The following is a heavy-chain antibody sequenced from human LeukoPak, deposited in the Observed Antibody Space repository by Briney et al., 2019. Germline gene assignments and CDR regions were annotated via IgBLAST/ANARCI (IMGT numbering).Heavy chain of an antibody. CDR3: ARDVSGSWSFDY. J-gene: IGHJ4*02. V-gene: IGHV3-30*03. Sequence: GGSLRLSCVASGFISSSYGIHWVRQAPGKGLEWVAVISDDGSSKDYADSVKGRFTISRDNSKDILYLQMNSLRVEDTAVYYCARDVSGSWSFDYWGQGMLVTVSS. CDR2: ISDDGSSK. D-gene: IGHD1-26*01. CDR1: GFISSSYG.